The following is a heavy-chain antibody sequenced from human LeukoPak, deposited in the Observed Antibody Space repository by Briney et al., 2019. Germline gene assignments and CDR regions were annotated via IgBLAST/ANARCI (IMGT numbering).Heavy chain of an antibody. D-gene: IGHD3-10*01. CDR2: IYPGDSDT. J-gene: IGHJ4*02. CDR3: ASFRISGKSYNGLHY. V-gene: IGHV5-51*01. CDR1: GYNFTTFW. Sequence: GESLEISCKTSGYNFTTFWIGWVRQMPGKGLEWMGIIYPGDSDTRYSPSFQGQVTISADKSINTVYVHWNSLKASDTAMYYCASFRISGKSYNGLHYWGQGTLVTVSS.